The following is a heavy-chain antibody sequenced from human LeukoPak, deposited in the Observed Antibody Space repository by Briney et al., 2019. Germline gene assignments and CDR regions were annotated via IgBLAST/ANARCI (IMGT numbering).Heavy chain of an antibody. V-gene: IGHV3-30*02. Sequence: PGGSLRLSCAASGFTFSSYGMHWVRQAPGEGLEWVAFIRYDGSNKYYADSVKGRFTISRDNSKNTLYLQMNSLRAEDTAVYYCAKDHDSSGWYYFDYWGQGTLVTVSS. CDR1: GFTFSSYG. CDR2: IRYDGSNK. J-gene: IGHJ4*02. CDR3: AKDHDSSGWYYFDY. D-gene: IGHD6-19*01.